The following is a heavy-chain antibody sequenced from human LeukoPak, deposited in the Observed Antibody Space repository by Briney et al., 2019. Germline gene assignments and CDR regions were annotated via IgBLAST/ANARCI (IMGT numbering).Heavy chain of an antibody. CDR1: GYTFTSYA. Sequence: ASVKVSCKASGYTFTSYAMHWVRQAPGQRLEWMGWINAGNGNTKYSQKFQGRVTITRDTSASTAYMELSSLRSEDTAVYYCARGLGIVYYFDYWGQGTLVTVSS. CDR2: INAGNGNT. J-gene: IGHJ4*02. V-gene: IGHV1-3*01. D-gene: IGHD7-27*01. CDR3: ARGLGIVYYFDY.